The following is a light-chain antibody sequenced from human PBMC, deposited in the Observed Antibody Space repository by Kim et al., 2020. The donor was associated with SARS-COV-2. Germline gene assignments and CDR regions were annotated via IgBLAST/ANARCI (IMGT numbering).Light chain of an antibody. CDR3: HQYNDWPPLT. CDR1: QSVSRN. V-gene: IGKV3-15*01. J-gene: IGKJ4*01. Sequence: EIVMTQSPATLSVSPGERATRSCRASQSVSRNLAWYQQIPGQAPRLLIYGASTRAPGIPARFSGSGSGTDFTLTIYSLQSEDFAVYYCHQYNDWPPLTVGGGTKVDIK. CDR2: GAS.